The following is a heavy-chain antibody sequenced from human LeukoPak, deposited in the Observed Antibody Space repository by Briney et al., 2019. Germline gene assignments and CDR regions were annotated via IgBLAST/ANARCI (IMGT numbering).Heavy chain of an antibody. D-gene: IGHD2-8*01. V-gene: IGHV3-48*01. J-gene: IGHJ4*02. CDR2: ISSSSSTI. CDR1: GFTFSSYS. Sequence: GGSLRLSCAASGFTFSSYSMNWVRQAPGKGLEWVSYISSSSSTIYYADSVKCRFTISRDNAKNSLYLQMNGLRAEDTAVYYCAKEKGDIVLMVYATFDYWGQGTLVTVSS. CDR3: AKEKGDIVLMVYATFDY.